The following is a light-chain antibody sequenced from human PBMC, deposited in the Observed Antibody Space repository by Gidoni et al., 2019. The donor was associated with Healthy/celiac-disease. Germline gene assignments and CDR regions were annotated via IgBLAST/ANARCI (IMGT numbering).Light chain of an antibody. Sequence: DVQMTQSPSSLSASVGDRVTITCQASQDISNYLNWYQQKPGKAPNLLVYDASNLETGVPTMSSGRGSRTDFTFTISRLQPEDIATYYCQQYDNLPITFGQGTRLEIK. CDR2: DAS. CDR3: QQYDNLPIT. V-gene: IGKV1-33*01. J-gene: IGKJ5*01. CDR1: QDISNY.